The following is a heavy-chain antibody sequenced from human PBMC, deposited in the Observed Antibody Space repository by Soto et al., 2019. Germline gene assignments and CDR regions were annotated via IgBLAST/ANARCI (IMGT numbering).Heavy chain of an antibody. D-gene: IGHD4-17*01. CDR2: ISGSGGST. Sequence: EVQLLESGGGLVQPGGSLRLSCAASGFTFSSYAMSWVRQAPGKGLEWVSAISGSGGSTYYADSVKGRFTISRDNSKDTLYLQMNSLRAEDTAVYYCAKVRGGDYVFARYYWGQGTLVTVSS. CDR3: AKVRGGDYVFARYY. CDR1: GFTFSSYA. J-gene: IGHJ4*02. V-gene: IGHV3-23*01.